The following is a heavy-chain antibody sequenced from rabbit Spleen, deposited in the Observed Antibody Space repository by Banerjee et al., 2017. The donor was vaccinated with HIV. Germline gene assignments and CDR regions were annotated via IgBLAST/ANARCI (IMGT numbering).Heavy chain of an antibody. D-gene: IGHD1-1*01. J-gene: IGHJ6*01. CDR2: IEGGNSAFS. Sequence: QSLEESGGDLVKPGASLTLTCTASGFSFSSRGWTCWVRQAPGKGLEWIACIEGGNSAFSYFASWAKGRFTISKTSSTTVTLQMTSLTAADTATYFCARDTSSSFSSYGMDLWGQGTLVTVS. CDR1: GFSFSSRGW. V-gene: IGHV1S40*01. CDR3: ARDTSSSFSSYGMDL.